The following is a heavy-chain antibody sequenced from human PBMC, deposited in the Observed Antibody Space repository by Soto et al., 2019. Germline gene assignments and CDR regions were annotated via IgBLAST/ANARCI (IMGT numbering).Heavy chain of an antibody. V-gene: IGHV3-30-3*01. CDR3: ARAPPRGIAAPGTWGSGMDV. D-gene: IGHD6-13*01. J-gene: IGHJ6*02. CDR1: GFSFSSYA. CDR2: ISYDGNNK. Sequence: QVQVVESGGGVVQPGRSLRLSCAASGFSFSSYAMHWVRQAPGKGLERVAVISYDGNNKYYADYVKGRITISRDSSKNMVYLQMNSLRPEDTAVYYCARAPPRGIAAPGTWGSGMDVWGQGTTVTVSS.